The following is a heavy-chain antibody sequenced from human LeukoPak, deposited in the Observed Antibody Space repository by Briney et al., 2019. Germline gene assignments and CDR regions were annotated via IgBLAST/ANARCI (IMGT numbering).Heavy chain of an antibody. CDR2: LNPDNGGT. CDR3: ARGFSNVFDV. V-gene: IGHV1-2*02. D-gene: IGHD3-3*01. J-gene: IGHJ3*01. CDR1: GYTFPAYY. Sequence: GASVKVSCKTSGYTFPAYYMHWVRQAPGQGLEWVGWLNPDNGGTNYAQKFRGRVTITRDTSISTAYMELSRLRSDDTAVYYCARGFSNVFDVWGHGTVVIVSS.